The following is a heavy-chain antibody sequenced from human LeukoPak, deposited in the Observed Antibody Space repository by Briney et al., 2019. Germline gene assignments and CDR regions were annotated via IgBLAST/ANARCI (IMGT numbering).Heavy chain of an antibody. CDR2: IYHSGST. CDR1: GYSIGSGYY. Sequence: SETLSLTCAVPGYSIGSGYYWGWIRQPPGKGLEWIGSIYHSGSTYYNPSLKSRVTISVDTSKNQFSLKLSSVTAADTAVYYCARGTPYDSSGYYFDYWGQGTLVTVSS. D-gene: IGHD3-22*01. J-gene: IGHJ4*02. CDR3: ARGTPYDSSGYYFDY. V-gene: IGHV4-38-2*01.